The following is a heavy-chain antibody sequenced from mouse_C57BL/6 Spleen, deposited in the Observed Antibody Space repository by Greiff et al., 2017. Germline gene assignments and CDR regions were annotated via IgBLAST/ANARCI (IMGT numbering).Heavy chain of an antibody. CDR2: IYPGDGDT. CDR3: ARSPIYYDYDGND. Sequence: QVQLKQSGPELVKPGASVKISCKASGYAFSSSWMNWVKQRPGKGLEWIGRIYPGDGDTNYNGKFKGKATLTADKSSSTAYMQLSSLTSEDSAVYFCARSPIYYDYDGNDGGQGTTLTVSS. J-gene: IGHJ2*01. D-gene: IGHD2-4*01. CDR1: GYAFSSSW. V-gene: IGHV1-82*01.